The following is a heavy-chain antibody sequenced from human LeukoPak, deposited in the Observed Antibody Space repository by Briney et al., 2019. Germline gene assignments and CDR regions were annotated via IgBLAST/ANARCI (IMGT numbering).Heavy chain of an antibody. Sequence: GRSLRLSCAASGFTFSSYGMHWVRQAPGKGLEWVAVIWYDGSNKYYADSVKGRFTISRDNSKNTLYLQMNSLRAEDTAVYYXXXXXGGILTRYGPDYWGQGTLVTVSS. CDR1: GFTFSSYG. D-gene: IGHD2-15*01. V-gene: IGHV3-33*01. CDR2: IWYDGSNK. J-gene: IGHJ4*02. CDR3: XXXXGGILTRYGPDY.